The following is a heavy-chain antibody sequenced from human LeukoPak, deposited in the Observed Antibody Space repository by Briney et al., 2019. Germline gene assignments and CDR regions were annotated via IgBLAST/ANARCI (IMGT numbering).Heavy chain of an antibody. CDR1: GGSISSGGYS. D-gene: IGHD3-3*01. Sequence: PSETLSLTCAVSGGSISSGGYSWSWIRQPPGKGLEWIGYIYHSGSTYYNPSLKSRVTISVDRSKNQFSLKLSSATAADTAVYYCARLRNDFWSGYEYYFDYWGQGTLVTVSS. V-gene: IGHV4-30-2*01. CDR2: IYHSGST. J-gene: IGHJ4*02. CDR3: ARLRNDFWSGYEYYFDY.